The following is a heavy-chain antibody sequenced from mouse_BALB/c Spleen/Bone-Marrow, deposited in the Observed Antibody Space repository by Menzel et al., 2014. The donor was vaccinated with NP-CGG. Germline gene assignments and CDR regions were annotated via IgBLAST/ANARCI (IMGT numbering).Heavy chain of an antibody. CDR3: ARRGRIAEALGY. D-gene: IGHD6-1*01. CDR2: INPYNDGT. Sequence: EVKLVESGPELVKPGASVKMSCKASGYTFTSYVMHWVKRKPGQGLEWIGYINPYNDGTKYNEKFKGKATLTSDKSSSTAYMELSSLTSEDSAVYYCARRGRIAEALGYWGQGTTLTVSS. CDR1: GYTFTSYV. V-gene: IGHV1-14*01. J-gene: IGHJ2*01.